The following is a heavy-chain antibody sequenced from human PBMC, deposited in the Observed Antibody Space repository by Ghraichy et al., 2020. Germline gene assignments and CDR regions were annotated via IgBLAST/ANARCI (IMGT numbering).Heavy chain of an antibody. CDR2: ISAYNGNT. J-gene: IGHJ3*02. CDR3: ARDRPTRKTHVDIGCNAFDI. Sequence: ASVKVSCKASGYTFTSYGISWVRQAPGQGLEWMGWISAYNGNTNYAQKLQGRVTMTTDTSTSTAYMELRSLRSDDTAVYYCARDRPTRKTHVDIGCNAFDIWGQGTMVTVSS. CDR1: GYTFTSYG. D-gene: IGHD2-2*03. V-gene: IGHV1-18*01.